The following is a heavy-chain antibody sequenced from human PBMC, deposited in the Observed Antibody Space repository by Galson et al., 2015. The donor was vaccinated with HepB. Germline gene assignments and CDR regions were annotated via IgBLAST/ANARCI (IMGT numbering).Heavy chain of an antibody. V-gene: IGHV3-23*01. J-gene: IGHJ4*02. Sequence: SLRLSCAASGFNFANYVMNWVRQAPGKGLEWVSSISGSGGSTYYRGSFKGRFTISRDNSKNTVYLQMKSLRADDTAVYYCAKCSGSNWFFPHHFDSWGQGTLVTVSS. CDR3: AKCSGSNWFFPHHFDS. CDR2: ISGSGGST. D-gene: IGHD6-13*01. CDR1: GFNFANYV.